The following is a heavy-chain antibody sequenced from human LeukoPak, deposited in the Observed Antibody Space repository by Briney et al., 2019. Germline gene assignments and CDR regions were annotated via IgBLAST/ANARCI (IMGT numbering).Heavy chain of an antibody. Sequence: GASVKVSCKASGYTFITYYMPWVRQAPGQRLEWMGVINPSGGSKSHAQKVRGTVTMTRDTSTTTVYMELRSLRSEDTAVYYCAGDEGTSILWCWGQGTLVTVSS. V-gene: IGHV1-46*01. CDR1: GYTFITYY. J-gene: IGHJ1*01. CDR3: AGDEGTSILWC. CDR2: INPSGGSK. D-gene: IGHD2-21*01.